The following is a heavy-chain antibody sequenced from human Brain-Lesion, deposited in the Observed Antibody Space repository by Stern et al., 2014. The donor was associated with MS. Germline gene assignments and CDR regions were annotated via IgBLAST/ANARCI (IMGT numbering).Heavy chain of an antibody. CDR3: AKLWLGELPESPFDY. Sequence: QVQLVESGPGLVKPSETLSLTCTVSGGSISSSSYYWGWIRQPPGKGLEWIGSIYYRGSTSYNPSLQSRVTISMDTPNNQFSLRLGSVTAADTAVYFCAKLWLGELPESPFDYWGQGTLVTVSS. CDR1: GGSISSSSYY. V-gene: IGHV4-39*01. J-gene: IGHJ4*02. CDR2: IYYRGST. D-gene: IGHD3-10*01.